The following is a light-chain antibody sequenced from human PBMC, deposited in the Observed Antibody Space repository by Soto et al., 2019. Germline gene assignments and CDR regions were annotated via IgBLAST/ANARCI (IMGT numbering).Light chain of an antibody. J-gene: IGLJ2*01. CDR2: DVN. CDR3: SSYTSSGSVI. CDR1: SSDVGAYDY. Sequence: ALTQPASVSGSPGQSIAISCTGTSSDVGAYDYVSWYQQHPGKAPKLMINDVNHRPSGVSNRFSGSKSGNTASLTISGLQAEDEADYYCSSYTSSGSVIFGGGTKLTVL. V-gene: IGLV2-14*03.